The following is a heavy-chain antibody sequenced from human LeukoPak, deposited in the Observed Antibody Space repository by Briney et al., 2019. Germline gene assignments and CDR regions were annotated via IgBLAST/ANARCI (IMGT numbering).Heavy chain of an antibody. J-gene: IGHJ5*02. CDR1: GFTFSSYS. D-gene: IGHD5-18*01. V-gene: IGHV3-21*01. Sequence: GGSLRLSCAASGFTFSSYSMNWVRQAPGKGLEWVSSISFSSSSIYYADSVKGRFTISRDNAKNSLYLQMNSLRAEDTAVYYCARDPRGYNYADWVYTWFGPWGQGTLVTVSS. CDR3: ARDPRGYNYADWVYTWFGP. CDR2: ISFSSSSI.